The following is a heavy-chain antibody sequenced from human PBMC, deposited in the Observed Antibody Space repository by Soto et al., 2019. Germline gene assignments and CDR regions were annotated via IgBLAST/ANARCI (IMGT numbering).Heavy chain of an antibody. CDR1: GYSFTSYW. CDR2: IYPGDSDT. Sequence: LGESLKISCKGSGYSFTSYWIGWVRQMPGKGLEWMGIIYPGDSDTRYSPSFQGRVTISADKSISTAYLQWSSLKASDTAMYYCARIPELVGATRWYYFDYWGQGTLVTVSS. J-gene: IGHJ4*02. V-gene: IGHV5-51*01. D-gene: IGHD1-26*01. CDR3: ARIPELVGATRWYYFDY.